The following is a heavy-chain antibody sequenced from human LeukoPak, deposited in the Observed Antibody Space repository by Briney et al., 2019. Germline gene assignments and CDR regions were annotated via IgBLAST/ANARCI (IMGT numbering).Heavy chain of an antibody. D-gene: IGHD2-15*01. V-gene: IGHV1-69*04. J-gene: IGHJ4*02. CDR1: GGTFSSYA. Sequence: SVKVSYKASGGTFSSYAISWVRQAPGQGLEWMGRIIPILGIANYAQKFQGRVTITADKSTSTAYMELSSLRSEDTAVYYCARDVVAATLDSDYWGQGTLVTVSS. CDR2: IIPILGIA. CDR3: ARDVVAATLDSDY.